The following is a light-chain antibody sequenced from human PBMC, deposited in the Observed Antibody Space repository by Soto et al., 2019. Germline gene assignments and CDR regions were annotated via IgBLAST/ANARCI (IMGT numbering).Light chain of an antibody. Sequence: SALTQPASVSGSPGQSITISCTGTSSDVGAYNYVSWYQQQSGKAPKLIIHEVSNRPSGVSNRFSGSKSGNTASLTISGLQAEDEADYYCSSFTSNRAYVFGIGTKLTVL. CDR2: EVS. CDR1: SSDVGAYNY. J-gene: IGLJ1*01. V-gene: IGLV2-14*01. CDR3: SSFTSNRAYV.